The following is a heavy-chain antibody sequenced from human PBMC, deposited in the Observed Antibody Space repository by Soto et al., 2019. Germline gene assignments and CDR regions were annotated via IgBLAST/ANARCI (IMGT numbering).Heavy chain of an antibody. CDR3: ARYPILEGYSSSPDCYYGMDV. CDR1: GGSISGYY. D-gene: IGHD6-6*01. CDR2: IYYSGST. J-gene: IGHJ6*02. Sequence: SETLSLTRTVFGGSISGYYWSWIRQPPGKGLEWIGYIYYSGSTNYNPSLKRRATISVDTSKKQFSLKLSSVTAADTAVYYCARYPILEGYSSSPDCYYGMDVWVQGTTVTVSS. V-gene: IGHV4-59*01.